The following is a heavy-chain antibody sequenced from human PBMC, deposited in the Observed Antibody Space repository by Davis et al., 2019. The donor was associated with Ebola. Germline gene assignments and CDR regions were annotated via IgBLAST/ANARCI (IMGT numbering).Heavy chain of an antibody. CDR1: GFTFSSYS. J-gene: IGHJ6*02. D-gene: IGHD3-3*01. CDR3: ARGGLEDYYYYGMDV. CDR2: ISSSSSYI. Sequence: GESLKISCAASGFTFSSYSMNWVRQAPGKGLEWVSSISSSSSYIYYADSVKGRFTISRDNAKNSLYLQMNSLRAEDTAVYYCARGGLEDYYYYGMDVWGQGTTVTVSS. V-gene: IGHV3-21*01.